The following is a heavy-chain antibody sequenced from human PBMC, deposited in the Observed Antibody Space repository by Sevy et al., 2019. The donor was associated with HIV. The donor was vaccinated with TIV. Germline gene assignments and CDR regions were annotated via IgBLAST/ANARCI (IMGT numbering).Heavy chain of an antibody. D-gene: IGHD2-21*01. CDR2: MYHRGTT. V-gene: IGHV4-4*02. CDR1: GDSIISSHW. CDR3: AAAAGTDILGYYFGS. Sequence: SETLSLTCTVSGDSIISSHWWCWFRQTPGKGLEWIGDMYHRGTTNYSPSLKNRVIISVDTSKNQFSLNLTSVTAADTDVYYCAAAAGTDILGYYFGSWGQGTPVTVSS. J-gene: IGHJ4*02.